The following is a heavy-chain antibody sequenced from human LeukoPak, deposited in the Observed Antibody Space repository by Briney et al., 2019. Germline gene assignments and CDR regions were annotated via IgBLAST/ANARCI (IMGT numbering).Heavy chain of an antibody. CDR1: GYSFTSHY. CDR2: INPSGGST. J-gene: IGHJ3*02. Sequence: ASVKVSCKASGYSFTSHYIHWVRQAPGQGLEWMGIINPSGGSTSYAQKFQGRVTMTRDTSTSTVYMELSSLRSEDTAVYYCAREVHYDAFDIWGQGTMVTVSS. CDR3: AREVHYDAFDI. V-gene: IGHV1-46*01.